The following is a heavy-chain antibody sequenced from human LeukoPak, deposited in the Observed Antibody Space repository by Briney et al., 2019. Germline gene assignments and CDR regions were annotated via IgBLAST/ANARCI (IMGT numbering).Heavy chain of an antibody. CDR2: MSYDGNNK. CDR3: AKDLVVVAAAPPAEY. Sequence: GGSLRLSCAAPRFIFNNYGMHWVRQAPGKGLEWVAVMSYDGNNKNYADSVKGRFTISRDNAKTTLYLEINSLRAEETAVYYCAKDLVVVAAAPPAEYWGEGTLVTVSS. V-gene: IGHV3-33*06. D-gene: IGHD2-15*01. CDR1: RFIFNNYG. J-gene: IGHJ4*02.